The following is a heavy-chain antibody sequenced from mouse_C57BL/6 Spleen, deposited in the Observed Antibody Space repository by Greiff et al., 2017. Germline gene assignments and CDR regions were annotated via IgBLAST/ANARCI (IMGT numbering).Heavy chain of an antibody. CDR2: ISNGGGST. J-gene: IGHJ3*01. D-gene: IGHD2-3*01. V-gene: IGHV5-12*01. CDR3: ARGKDDGYSTWFAY. Sequence: EVKLEESGGGLVQPGGSLKLSCAASGFTFSDYYMYWVRQTPEKRLEWVAYISNGGGSTYYPDTVKGRFTISRDNAKNTLYLQMSRLKSEDTAMYYCARGKDDGYSTWFAYWGQGTLVTVSA. CDR1: GFTFSDYY.